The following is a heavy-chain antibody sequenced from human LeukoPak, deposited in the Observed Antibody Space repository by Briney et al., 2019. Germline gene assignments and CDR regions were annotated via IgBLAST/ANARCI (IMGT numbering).Heavy chain of an antibody. CDR2: INPNSGGT. Sequence: GASVKVSCKASVYTFTGYYMHWVRQAPGQGLEWMGWINPNSGGTNYAQKFQGRVTMTRDTSISTAYMELSRLGSDDTAVYYCARDRKAGYYYGSGPYWGYWGKGTLVTVSS. CDR3: ARDRKAGYYYGSGPYWGY. V-gene: IGHV1-2*02. J-gene: IGHJ4*02. CDR1: VYTFTGYY. D-gene: IGHD3-10*01.